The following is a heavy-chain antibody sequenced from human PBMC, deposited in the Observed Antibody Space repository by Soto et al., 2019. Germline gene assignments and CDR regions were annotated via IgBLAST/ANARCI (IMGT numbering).Heavy chain of an antibody. Sequence: QPGGSLRLSCAASGLTVSSSYMSWVRQAPGKGLQWVSVIYSAGSTYYANSVKGRFTISRDISTNMVYLQMSSLTDEDTAVYYCARAREPEYSSAICFDIWGQGALVTVSS. V-gene: IGHV3-53*01. J-gene: IGHJ4*02. CDR3: ARAREPEYSSAICFDI. CDR1: GLTVSSSY. D-gene: IGHD5-18*01. CDR2: IYSAGST.